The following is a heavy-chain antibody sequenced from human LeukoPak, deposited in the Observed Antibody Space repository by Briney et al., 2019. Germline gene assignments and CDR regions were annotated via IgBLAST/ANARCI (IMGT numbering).Heavy chain of an antibody. V-gene: IGHV5-51*01. CDR1: GSSFTSYW. CDR3: ARRRYYYDSSGYPMYYFDY. J-gene: IGHJ4*02. CDR2: IYPGDSDT. Sequence: GESLKISCKGSGSSFTSYWIGWVRQMPGKGLEWMGIIYPGDSDTRYSPSFQGQVTISADKSISTAYLQWSSLKASDTAMYYCARRRYYYDSSGYPMYYFDYWGQGTLATVSS. D-gene: IGHD3-22*01.